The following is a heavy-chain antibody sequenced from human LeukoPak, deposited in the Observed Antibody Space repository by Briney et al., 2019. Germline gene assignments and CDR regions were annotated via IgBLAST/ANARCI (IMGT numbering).Heavy chain of an antibody. CDR3: ARSVEMATMTDY. CDR1: GGSISSYY. J-gene: IGHJ4*02. Sequence: SETLSLTCTVSGGSISSYYWSWIRQPPGKGLEWIGYIYYSGSTNYNPSLKSRVTISVDTSKNQFSLKLSSVTAADTAVYYCARSVEMATMTDYWGQGIMVTVSS. D-gene: IGHD5-24*01. CDR2: IYYSGST. V-gene: IGHV4-59*01.